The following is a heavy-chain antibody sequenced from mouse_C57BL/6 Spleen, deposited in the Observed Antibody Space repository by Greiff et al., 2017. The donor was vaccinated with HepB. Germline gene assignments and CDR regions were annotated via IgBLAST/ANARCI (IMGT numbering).Heavy chain of an antibody. J-gene: IGHJ1*03. V-gene: IGHV5-16*01. D-gene: IGHD1-1*01. CDR1: GFTFSDYY. CDR2: INYDGSST. CDR3: ARENYYGSSLYFDV. Sequence: EVMLVESEGGLVQPGSSMKLSCTASGFTFSDYYMAWVRQVPEKGLEWVANINYDGSSTYYLDSLKSRFIISRDNAKNIQYLQMSSLKSEDTATYYCARENYYGSSLYFDVWGTGTTVTVSS.